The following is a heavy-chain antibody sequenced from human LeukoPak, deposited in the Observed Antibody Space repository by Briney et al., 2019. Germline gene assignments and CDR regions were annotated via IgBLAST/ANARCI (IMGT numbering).Heavy chain of an antibody. D-gene: IGHD2-2*01. V-gene: IGHV3-21*01. J-gene: IGHJ4*02. CDR2: ISSSSSYI. CDR3: ARGGGYCSSTSCYGYDY. CDR1: GFTFSSYS. Sequence: GGSLRLSCAASGFTFSSYSMNWVRQAPGKGLEWVSSISSSSSYIYYADSVKGRFTISRDNAKNSLYLQINSLRAEDTAVYYCARGGGYCSSTSCYGYDYWGQGTLVTVSS.